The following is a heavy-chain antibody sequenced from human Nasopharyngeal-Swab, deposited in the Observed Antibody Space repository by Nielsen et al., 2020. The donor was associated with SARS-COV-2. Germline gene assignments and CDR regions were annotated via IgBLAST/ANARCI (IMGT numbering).Heavy chain of an antibody. V-gene: IGHV1-24*01. CDR2: FDPEDGEK. J-gene: IGHJ4*02. CDR1: GYTLTEVA. CDR3: AAQLWSFWFDY. D-gene: IGHD3-10*01. Sequence: ASVKVSCKVSGYTLTEVAIHWVRQAPGKGPEWMGGFDPEDGEKIYAQKFQGRVTITVHSSTDTAYMELRSLRSEDTAIYYCAAQLWSFWFDYWGQGTLVTVSS.